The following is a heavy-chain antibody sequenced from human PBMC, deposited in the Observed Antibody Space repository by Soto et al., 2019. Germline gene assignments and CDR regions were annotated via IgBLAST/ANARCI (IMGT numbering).Heavy chain of an antibody. CDR1: GFTFSSYA. CDR2: ISGSGGST. Sequence: PGGSPRLSCAASGFTFSSYAMSWVRQAPGKGLEWVSAISGSGGSTYYADSVKGRFTISRDNSKNTLYLQMNSLRAEDTAVYYCANGRYCSSTSCIHYYGMDVWGQGTTVTVSS. D-gene: IGHD2-2*01. CDR3: ANGRYCSSTSCIHYYGMDV. V-gene: IGHV3-23*01. J-gene: IGHJ6*02.